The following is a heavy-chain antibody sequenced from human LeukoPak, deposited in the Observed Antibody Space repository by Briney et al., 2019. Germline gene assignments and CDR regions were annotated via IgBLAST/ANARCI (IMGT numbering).Heavy chain of an antibody. V-gene: IGHV4-39*01. CDR2: IYYSGNT. Sequence: RASETLSLTCTVSGDSVSSSTYYWGWIRQPPGKGLVWIATIYYSGNTYYNPSLKSRVTISIDTPKNQFSLRLSSVTAADTAVYYCATYHRGVNNWFDPWGQGTLVTVSS. CDR3: ATYHRGVNNWFDP. J-gene: IGHJ5*02. CDR1: GDSVSSSTYY. D-gene: IGHD2-8*01.